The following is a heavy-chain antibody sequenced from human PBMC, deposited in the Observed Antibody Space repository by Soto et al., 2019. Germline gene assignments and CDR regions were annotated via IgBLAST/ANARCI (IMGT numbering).Heavy chain of an antibody. CDR2: IWYDGSNK. CDR3: ARSDYSNLWWFDP. D-gene: IGHD4-4*01. V-gene: IGHV3-33*08. CDR1: GFIFSSYA. J-gene: IGHJ5*02. Sequence: PGGSLRLSCEASGFIFSSYAMHWVRQAPGKGLEWVAAIWYDGSNKHYADSVKGRFTISRDQSKYTLYLQMNSLRADDTAVYYCARSDYSNLWWFDPWGQGTLVTVSS.